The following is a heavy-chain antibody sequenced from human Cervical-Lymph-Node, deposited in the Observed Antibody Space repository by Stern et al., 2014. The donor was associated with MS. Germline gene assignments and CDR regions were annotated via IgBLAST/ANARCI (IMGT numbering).Heavy chain of an antibody. CDR3: ARDLKEGNIFYYNGMDV. D-gene: IGHD2/OR15-2a*01. V-gene: IGHV1-3*01. Sequence: QVQLLQPGAEVKKPGASVKVSCKASGYTFTSYAIHWVRQAPGQRPEWMGWINAGNGNTRYSKKFQGRVTFTRDTSASTAYMDLSSLRYEDTAVYYCARDLKEGNIFYYNGMDVWGQGTTVTVSS. CDR2: INAGNGNT. J-gene: IGHJ6*02. CDR1: GYTFTSYA.